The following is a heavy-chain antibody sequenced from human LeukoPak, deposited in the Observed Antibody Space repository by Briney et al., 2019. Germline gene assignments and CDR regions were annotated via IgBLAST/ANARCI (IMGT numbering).Heavy chain of an antibody. J-gene: IGHJ4*02. Sequence: PGGSLRLSCAVSVFTFSDCAMCGVRQAAGRGLEWVSGISDTGRRTYYTDSVQGRFTISRDESKKTVYLLMNTLRAEDTAVYFCARHDSFIPYWGQGTLVTVSS. CDR2: ISDTGRRT. D-gene: IGHD3-16*02. V-gene: IGHV3-23*01. CDR1: VFTFSDCA. CDR3: ARHDSFIPY.